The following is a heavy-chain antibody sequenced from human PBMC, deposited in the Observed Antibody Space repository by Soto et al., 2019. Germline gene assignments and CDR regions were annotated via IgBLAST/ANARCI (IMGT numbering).Heavy chain of an antibody. D-gene: IGHD1-1*01. CDR2: SSNSGSFT. CDR3: VKSGDNYNLLDY. V-gene: IGHV3-11*06. J-gene: IGHJ4*02. Sequence: PGWSLRLSCAASVFTLSDHYMSWSRQAPGKGLEWIGYSSNSGSFTRYADSVKGRFSISRDNAKSSLYLQISSLRGDDTATYYCVKSGDNYNLLDYWGQGTPVTVSS. CDR1: VFTLSDHY.